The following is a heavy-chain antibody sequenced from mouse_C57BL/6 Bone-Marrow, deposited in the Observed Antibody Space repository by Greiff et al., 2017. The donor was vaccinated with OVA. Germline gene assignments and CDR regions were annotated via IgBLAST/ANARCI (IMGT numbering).Heavy chain of an antibody. CDR1: GFTFSSYA. Sequence: EVMLVESGGGLVKPGGSLKLSCAASGFTFSSYAMSWVRQTPEKRLEWVATISDGGSYTYYPDNVKGRFTISRDNAKNNLYLQMSHLKSEDTAMYYCARDAPYYYGFDYWGQGTTLTVSS. CDR2: ISDGGSYT. J-gene: IGHJ2*01. CDR3: ARDAPYYYGFDY. D-gene: IGHD1-1*01. V-gene: IGHV5-4*01.